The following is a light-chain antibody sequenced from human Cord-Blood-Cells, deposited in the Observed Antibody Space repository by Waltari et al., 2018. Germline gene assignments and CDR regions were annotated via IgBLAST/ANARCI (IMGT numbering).Light chain of an antibody. Sequence: DNVITKSQLPLLVTPGEPASIPCRPSQSLLHSNGYTYWDRYLQKPGQSPQLLVDLGSDRASAAPVRCSGSGSGTDFTLNSSRVEAEDVEDYYCKQALQTPYTFGQGTKLEIK. CDR1: QSLLHSNGYTY. J-gene: IGKJ2*01. CDR2: LGS. V-gene: IGKV2-28*01. CDR3: KQALQTPYT.